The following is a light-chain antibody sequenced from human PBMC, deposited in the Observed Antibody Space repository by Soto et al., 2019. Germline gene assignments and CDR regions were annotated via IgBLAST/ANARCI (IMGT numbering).Light chain of an antibody. J-gene: IGKJ4*01. V-gene: IGKV1-12*02. CDR1: QGVAAG. Sequence: DLQMTQSPSSVSASVGVRVTITCRASQGVAAGQHGVSRKQGKSPNLLIYAASSLQSGVPSRFSGSGSGTDFIFTISSLQPEDFATYYCQQADSFLFGGGTKVEIK. CDR3: QQADSFL. CDR2: AAS.